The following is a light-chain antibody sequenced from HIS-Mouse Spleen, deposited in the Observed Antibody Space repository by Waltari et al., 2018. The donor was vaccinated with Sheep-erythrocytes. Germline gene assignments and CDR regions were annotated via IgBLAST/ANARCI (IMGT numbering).Light chain of an antibody. Sequence: QSALTQPRSVSGSPGQSVTISCTGTSSDVGGYNYVSWYHQHPGKAPKLMIYDVSKRPAVLPATFSGSKSGNTASLTISGLQAEDEADYYCCSYAGSYTLVFGGGTKLTVL. CDR3: CSYAGSYTLV. J-gene: IGLJ2*01. CDR2: DVS. V-gene: IGLV2-11*01. CDR1: SSDVGGYNY.